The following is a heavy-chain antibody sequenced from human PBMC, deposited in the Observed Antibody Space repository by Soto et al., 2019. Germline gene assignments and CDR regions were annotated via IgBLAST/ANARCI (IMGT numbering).Heavy chain of an antibody. CDR1: GFTCSSYA. J-gene: IGHJ1*01. CDR3: ARESEQWLNNRAEYFQH. V-gene: IGHV3-30-3*01. CDR2: ISYDGSNK. D-gene: IGHD6-19*01. Sequence: QVQLVASGGGVVQPGRSLRLSCAASGFTCSSYAMHWVRQAPGKGLEWVAVISYDGSNKYYADSVKGRFTISRDNSKNTLYVQMNSLRAEDTAVYYCARESEQWLNNRAEYFQHWGQGTLGTVAS.